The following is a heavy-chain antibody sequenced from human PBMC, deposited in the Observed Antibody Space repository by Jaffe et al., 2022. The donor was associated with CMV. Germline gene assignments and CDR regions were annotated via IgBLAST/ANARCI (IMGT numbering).Heavy chain of an antibody. D-gene: IGHD3-3*01. Sequence: QLQLQESGPGLVKPSETLSLTCTVSGDSITRGGYYWGWIRQPPGKGLEWIGNIFYSGNTYYSPSLKSRVTISLDTPRNQFFLNLNSVTAADTAVYYCAPWNGGPQGSWGQGILVTVSS. CDR2: IFYSGNT. CDR3: APWNGGPQGS. CDR1: GDSITRGGYY. J-gene: IGHJ5*02. V-gene: IGHV4-39*01.